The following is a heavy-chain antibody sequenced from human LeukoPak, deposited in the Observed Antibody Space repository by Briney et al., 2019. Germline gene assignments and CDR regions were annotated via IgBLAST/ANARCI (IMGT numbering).Heavy chain of an antibody. Sequence: SETLSLTCTVSGGSISSSSYHWGWIRQPPGNGLEWIGNIYYSGSTYYNPSPKSRLIISVDTSKNQFSLKLSSVTAADTAVYYCARGYRVPVAGKGGSWFDPWGQGTLVTVSS. V-gene: IGHV4-39*07. CDR2: IYYSGST. CDR1: GGSISSSSYH. D-gene: IGHD6-19*01. CDR3: ARGYRVPVAGKGGSWFDP. J-gene: IGHJ5*02.